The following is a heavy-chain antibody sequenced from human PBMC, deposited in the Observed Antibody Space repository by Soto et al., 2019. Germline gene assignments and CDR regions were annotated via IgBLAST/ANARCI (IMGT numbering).Heavy chain of an antibody. Sequence: ASVKVSCKASGYTFTSYSMHWVRQAPGQGLEWMGIINPSGGSASYAQKFQGGVTMTRDTSTSTVYMELSSLRSEDTAVYHCARDKYSSGIYGMDVWGQGTTVTV. D-gene: IGHD6-19*01. CDR1: GYTFTSYS. J-gene: IGHJ6*02. CDR3: ARDKYSSGIYGMDV. V-gene: IGHV1-46*01. CDR2: INPSGGSA.